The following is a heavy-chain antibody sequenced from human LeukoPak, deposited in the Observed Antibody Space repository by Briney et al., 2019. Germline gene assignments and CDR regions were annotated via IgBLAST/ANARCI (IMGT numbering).Heavy chain of an antibody. CDR3: ERDGGYSRSWYGDGYALDY. D-gene: IGHD6-13*01. J-gene: IGHJ4*02. V-gene: IGHV4-38-2*02. CDR1: GYSISSCYY. CDR2: IYHSGST. Sequence: PSETLSLTCTVSGYSISSCYYWGWIRQPPGKVLEWSGSIYHSGSTYYNPSLKSRATISVDTSNNQFSLKLSAVAAADTAVYYCERDGGYSRSWYGDGYALDYWGQGTLVTVSS.